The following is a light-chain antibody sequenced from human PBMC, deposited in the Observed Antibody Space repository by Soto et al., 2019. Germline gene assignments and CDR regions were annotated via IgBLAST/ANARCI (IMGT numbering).Light chain of an antibody. CDR3: QYCRTS. CDR1: QSVSSSY. Sequence: EIVLTQSPGTLSLSPGERATLSCRASQSVSSSYLAWYQQKPGRAPRQLIYGASSMATGSPDRFSGSGSGTDFTLTIPSIERLDFAVYYCQYCRTSFSGGTMVEIK. V-gene: IGKV3-20*01. J-gene: IGKJ4*01. CDR2: GAS.